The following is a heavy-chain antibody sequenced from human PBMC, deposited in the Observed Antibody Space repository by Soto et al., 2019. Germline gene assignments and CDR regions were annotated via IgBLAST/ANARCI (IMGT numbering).Heavy chain of an antibody. Sequence: SETLSLTCTVSGGSISSYYWSWIRQPPGKGLEWIGYIYYSGSTNYNPSLKSRVTISVDTSKNQFSLKLSSVTAADTAVYYCARGLPLGGIHVDYWGQGTLVTVSS. CDR1: GGSISSYY. J-gene: IGHJ4*02. CDR3: ARGLPLGGIHVDY. D-gene: IGHD3-10*01. CDR2: IYYSGST. V-gene: IGHV4-59*01.